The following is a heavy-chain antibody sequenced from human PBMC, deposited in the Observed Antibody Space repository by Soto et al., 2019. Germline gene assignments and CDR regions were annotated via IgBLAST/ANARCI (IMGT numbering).Heavy chain of an antibody. Sequence: PSETLSLTCSVYGAPFSGYSWSWIRQSPGKGLEWIGEINHSGSTHYNPSLKSRLTFSIDTSQSQFYLMLASVTAADAAVYYCARGHSTSGYDSWGQGSLVTVSS. D-gene: IGHD2-2*03. CDR2: INHSGST. CDR1: GAPFSGYS. CDR3: ARGHSTSGYDS. V-gene: IGHV4-34*01. J-gene: IGHJ4*02.